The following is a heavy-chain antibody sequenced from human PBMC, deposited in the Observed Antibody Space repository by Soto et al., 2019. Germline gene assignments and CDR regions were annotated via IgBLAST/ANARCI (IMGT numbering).Heavy chain of an antibody. D-gene: IGHD1-1*01. Sequence: LRLSCAASGFTFSSYGMHWVRQAPGKGLEWVAVISYDGSNKYYADSVKGRFTISRDNSKNTLYLQMNSLRAEDTAVYYCAKGEYNWNDVGKLDYWGQGTLVTVSS. CDR1: GFTFSSYG. J-gene: IGHJ4*02. V-gene: IGHV3-30*18. CDR2: ISYDGSNK. CDR3: AKGEYNWNDVGKLDY.